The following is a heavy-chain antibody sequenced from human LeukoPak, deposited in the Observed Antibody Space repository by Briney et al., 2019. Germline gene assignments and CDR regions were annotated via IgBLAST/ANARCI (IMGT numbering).Heavy chain of an antibody. J-gene: IGHJ4*02. Sequence: SETLSLTCTVSGGSISSSSYYWGWIRQPPGKGLEWIRSIYFSGSTYYRPSLKSRVTLSIDTSKNQFSLRLSSVTAADTAVYYCARRPTTSIVGATTNYFDHWGQGTLVTVSS. V-gene: IGHV4-39*01. CDR2: IYFSGST. D-gene: IGHD1-26*01. CDR3: ARRPTTSIVGATTNYFDH. CDR1: GGSISSSSYY.